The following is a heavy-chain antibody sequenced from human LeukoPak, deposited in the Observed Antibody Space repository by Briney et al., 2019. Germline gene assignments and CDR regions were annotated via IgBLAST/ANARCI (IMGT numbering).Heavy chain of an antibody. CDR1: GFTFSNYA. CDR3: AKGSLRYDPYYFGMDG. D-gene: IGHD3-3*01. J-gene: IGHJ6*02. V-gene: IGHV3-23*01. CDR2: ISASGATI. Sequence: GESLRLSCAASGFTFSNYAMSWVRQAPGKGLEWVSVISASGATIYYADSVKGRFTISRDNSWNTLNLQMKGLTAEDTAVYFCAKGSLRYDPYYFGMDGWGQGTTVIVS.